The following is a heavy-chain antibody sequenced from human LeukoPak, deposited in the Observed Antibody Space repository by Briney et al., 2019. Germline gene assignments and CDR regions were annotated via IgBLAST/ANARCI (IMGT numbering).Heavy chain of an antibody. Sequence: GASVKVSCKASGYTFTGYYMHWVRQAPRQGLEWMGWINPDTGGTNYAQQFQGRVTMTRDTSTSTAYMELSRLRSDDTAVYYCARAFSGYSEFDYWGQGTLVTVSS. J-gene: IGHJ4*02. CDR3: ARAFSGYSEFDY. D-gene: IGHD3-22*01. CDR2: INPDTGGT. V-gene: IGHV1-2*02. CDR1: GYTFTGYY.